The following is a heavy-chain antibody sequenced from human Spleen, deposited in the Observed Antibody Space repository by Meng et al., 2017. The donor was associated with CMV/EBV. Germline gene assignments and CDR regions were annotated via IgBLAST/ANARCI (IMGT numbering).Heavy chain of an antibody. CDR3: ARRGSIRGNSFYGMDV. D-gene: IGHD3-3*02. J-gene: IGHJ6*02. Sequence: KVSCKGSGYSFPGYWIGWVRQMPGKGLEWMGIIYPGDSDVRYSPSFQGQVTISVDKSISTAFLQWNSLKASDTATYYCARRGSIRGNSFYGMDVWGQGTTVTVSS. CDR1: GYSFPGYW. CDR2: IYPGDSDV. V-gene: IGHV5-51*01.